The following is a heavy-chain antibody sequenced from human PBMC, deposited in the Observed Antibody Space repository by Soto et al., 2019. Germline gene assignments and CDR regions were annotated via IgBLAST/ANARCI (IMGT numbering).Heavy chain of an antibody. J-gene: IGHJ6*02. CDR2: IYYSGST. CDR3: ARDVAVTTGIYYYYYGMDV. D-gene: IGHD4-17*01. CDR1: GCSISSGGYY. V-gene: IGHV4-31*03. Sequence: TLSLTCTVSGCSISSGGYYWSWIRQHPGKGLEWIGYIYYSGSTYYNPSLKSRVTISVDTSKNQFSLKLSSVTAADTAVYYCARDVAVTTGIYYYYYGMDVWGQGTTVTVSS.